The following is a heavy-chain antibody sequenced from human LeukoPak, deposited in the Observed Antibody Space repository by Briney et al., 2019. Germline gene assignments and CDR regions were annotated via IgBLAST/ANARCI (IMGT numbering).Heavy chain of an antibody. V-gene: IGHV3-15*01. CDR2: IKSKTDGGTT. CDR1: GFTFSNAW. CDR3: TRYDFWSGYWTGDAFDI. D-gene: IGHD3-3*01. Sequence: PGGSLRLSCAASGFTFSNAWMSWVRQAPGKGLEWVGRIKSKTDGGTTDYAAPVKGRFTISRDDSKNTLYLQMNSLKTEDTAVYYCTRYDFWSGYWTGDAFDIWGQGTMVTVSS. J-gene: IGHJ3*02.